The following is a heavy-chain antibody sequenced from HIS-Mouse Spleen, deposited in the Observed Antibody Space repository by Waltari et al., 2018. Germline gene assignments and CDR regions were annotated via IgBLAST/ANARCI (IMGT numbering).Heavy chain of an antibody. V-gene: IGHV4-39*01. CDR3: ARKRTASGWFDP. CDR1: GGSISSSSYY. Sequence: QLQLQESGPGLVKPSETLSLTCTVSGGSISSSSYYWGWIRQPPGKGLEWIGSIYYSGSTYYNPSLKSRVTISVDTSKNQLSLKLGSVTAADTAVYYCARKRTASGWFDPWGQGTLVTVSS. D-gene: IGHD2-21*02. J-gene: IGHJ5*02. CDR2: IYYSGST.